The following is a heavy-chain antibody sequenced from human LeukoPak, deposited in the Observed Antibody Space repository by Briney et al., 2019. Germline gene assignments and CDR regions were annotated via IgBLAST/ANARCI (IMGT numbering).Heavy chain of an antibody. CDR2: IRGGGGSA. Sequence: GGSLRLSCTASGFTFSAYAMMWVCQAPGEGPEWVSAIRGGGGSAFYADSVKGRFTISRDNSKYTLFLQMNSLRAEDTAVYYCARDPNGDYIGAFDMWGPGTMVTVSS. CDR1: GFTFSAYA. V-gene: IGHV3-23*01. J-gene: IGHJ3*02. CDR3: ARDPNGDYIGAFDM. D-gene: IGHD4-17*01.